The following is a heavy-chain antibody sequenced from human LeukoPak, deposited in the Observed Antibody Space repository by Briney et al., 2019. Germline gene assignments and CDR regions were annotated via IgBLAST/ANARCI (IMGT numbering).Heavy chain of an antibody. CDR3: ARSLTYRYGGNSGVYAIDI. D-gene: IGHD4-23*01. J-gene: IGHJ3*02. V-gene: IGHV3-53*05. CDR1: GFTVSSNY. CDR2: IYSGGST. Sequence: PGGSLRLSCAASGFTVSSNYMSWVRQAPGKGLEWVSVIYSGGSTYYADSVKGRFTISRDNSKNTLYLQMNSLRAEDTAVYYCARSLTYRYGGNSGVYAIDIWGQGTMVTVSS.